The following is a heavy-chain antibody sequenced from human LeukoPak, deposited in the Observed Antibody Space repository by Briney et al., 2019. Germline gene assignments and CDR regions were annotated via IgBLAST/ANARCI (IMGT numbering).Heavy chain of an antibody. D-gene: IGHD6-13*01. J-gene: IGHJ2*01. CDR1: GLMFNDYA. V-gene: IGHV3-9*01. CDR2: ISWNSGNM. CDR3: AKGPGLGAGKRYLDL. Sequence: TGGSLRLSCAPSGLMFNDYALHWVRQAPGKGLEWVSSISWNSGNMYYVDSVKGRFTISRDNAKNSLSLQMNSLKPEDTALYYCAKGPGLGAGKRYLDLWGRGTLVIVSS.